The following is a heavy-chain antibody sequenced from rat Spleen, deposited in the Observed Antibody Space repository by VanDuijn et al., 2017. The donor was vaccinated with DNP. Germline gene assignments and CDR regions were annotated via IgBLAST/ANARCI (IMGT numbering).Heavy chain of an antibody. CDR1: RFSFSNYD. Sequence: EVHLVESGGGLVQPGRSLKLSCAASRFSFSNYDMAWVRQAPTKGLEWVTSIGTSGGSTYYRDSVKGRFTVSRDNVKNTLYLQMDSLRSEETATYYCARHATTRDWFAYWGQGTLVTVSS. CDR3: ARHATTRDWFAY. CDR2: IGTSGGST. J-gene: IGHJ3*01. D-gene: IGHD1-10*01. V-gene: IGHV5S11*01.